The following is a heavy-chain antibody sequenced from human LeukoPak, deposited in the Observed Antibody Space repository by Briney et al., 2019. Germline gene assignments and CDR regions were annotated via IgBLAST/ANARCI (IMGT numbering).Heavy chain of an antibody. CDR1: GFTFSNYE. D-gene: IGHD1-26*01. V-gene: IGHV3-48*03. J-gene: IGHJ4*02. CDR2: IPSSGSTI. Sequence: GGSLRLSCAVSGFTFSNYEMNWVRQAPGKGLEWVSYIPSSGSTIYYADSVKGRFTISRDNAKNSLYLQMNSLRAEDTAVYYCARRLSIVGANFFDYWGQGTLVTVSS. CDR3: ARRLSIVGANFFDY.